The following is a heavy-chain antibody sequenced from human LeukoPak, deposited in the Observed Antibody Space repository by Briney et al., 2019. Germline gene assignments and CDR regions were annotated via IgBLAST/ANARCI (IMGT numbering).Heavy chain of an antibody. D-gene: IGHD1-26*01. CDR1: GFTFSSYW. Sequence: PGGSLRLSCAASGFTFSSYWMHWVRQAPGKGLVWVSRTNSDGSSTSYADSVKGRFTISRDNAKNTLYLQMNSLRAEDTAVYYCARTQYSGRNRVAFDIWCQGTMVTVSS. CDR2: TNSDGSST. CDR3: ARTQYSGRNRVAFDI. J-gene: IGHJ3*02. V-gene: IGHV3-74*01.